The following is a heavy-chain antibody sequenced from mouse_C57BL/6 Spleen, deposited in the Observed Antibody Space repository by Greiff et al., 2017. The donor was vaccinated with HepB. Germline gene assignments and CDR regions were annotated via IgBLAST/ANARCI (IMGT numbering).Heavy chain of an antibody. CDR3: ARGGIYYYGSSYVGFAY. Sequence: QVQLKQSGAELARPGASVKMSCKASGYTFTSYTMHWVKQRPGQGLEWIGYINPSSGYTKYNQKFKDKATLTADKSSSTAYMQLSSLTSEDSAVYYCARGGIYYYGSSYVGFAYWGQGTLVTVSA. CDR2: INPSSGYT. CDR1: GYTFTSYT. V-gene: IGHV1-4*01. D-gene: IGHD1-1*01. J-gene: IGHJ3*01.